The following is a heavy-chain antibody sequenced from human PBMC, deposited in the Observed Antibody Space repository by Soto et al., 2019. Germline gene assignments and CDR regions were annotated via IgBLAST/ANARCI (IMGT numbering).Heavy chain of an antibody. CDR2: IYHSVST. CDR1: GGSISSGGYS. Sequence: QLQLQESGSGLVKPSQTLSLTCAVSGGSISSGGYSWNWIRQPPGKGLEWIGYIYHSVSTYYNPALKSRVTISVDTSKNQVSLKLSSVTAADTAVYYCASSHAGAHITAAVHWGEGTLVTVSS. D-gene: IGHD6-13*01. CDR3: ASSHAGAHITAAVH. J-gene: IGHJ4*02. V-gene: IGHV4-30-2*01.